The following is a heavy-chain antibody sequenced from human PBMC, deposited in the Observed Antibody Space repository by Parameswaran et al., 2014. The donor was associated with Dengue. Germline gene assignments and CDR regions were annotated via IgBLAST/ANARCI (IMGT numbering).Heavy chain of an antibody. CDR3: AKDGAYYDFWSGYYSYGMDV. J-gene: IGHJ6*02. Sequence: WIRQPPGKGLEWVSAISGSGGSTYYADSVKGRFTISRDNSKNTLYLQMNSLRAEDTAVYYCAKDGAYYDFWSGYYSYGMDVWGQGTTVTVSS. CDR2: ISGSGGST. D-gene: IGHD3-3*01. V-gene: IGHV3-23*01.